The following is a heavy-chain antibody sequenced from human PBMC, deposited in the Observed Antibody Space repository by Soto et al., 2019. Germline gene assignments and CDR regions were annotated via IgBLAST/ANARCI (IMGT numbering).Heavy chain of an antibody. Sequence: HPGGSLRLSCAASGFTFSSYAMSWVRQAPGKGLEWVSAISGSGGSTYYADSVKGRFTISRDNSKNTLYLQMNSLRAEDTAVYYCAKALLESYDAFDIWGQGTMVTVSS. CDR3: AKALLESYDAFDI. V-gene: IGHV3-23*01. CDR1: GFTFSSYA. D-gene: IGHD3-3*01. J-gene: IGHJ3*02. CDR2: ISGSGGST.